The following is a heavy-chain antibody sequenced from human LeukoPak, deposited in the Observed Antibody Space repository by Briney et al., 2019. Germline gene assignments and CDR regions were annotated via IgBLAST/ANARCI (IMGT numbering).Heavy chain of an antibody. D-gene: IGHD4-23*01. Sequence: TLSLTCTVSGGSISSGGYYWSWIRQPPGKALEWLALIYWDDDKRYSPSLKSRLTITKDTSKNQVVLTMTNMDPVDTATYYCAHAPYYGGNSYYFDYWGQGTLVTVSS. J-gene: IGHJ4*02. CDR1: GGSISSGGYY. CDR2: IYWDDDK. V-gene: IGHV2-5*08. CDR3: AHAPYYGGNSYYFDY.